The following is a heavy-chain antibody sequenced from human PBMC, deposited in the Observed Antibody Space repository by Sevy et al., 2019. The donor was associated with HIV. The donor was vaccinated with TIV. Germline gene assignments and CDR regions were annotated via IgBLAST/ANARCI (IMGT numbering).Heavy chain of an antibody. J-gene: IGHJ4*02. CDR3: TRGLPMADTPEYYFDY. CDR2: IARNSYEAYGGTT. D-gene: IGHD2-15*01. V-gene: IGHV3-49*03. CDR1: GFTFDDYA. Sequence: SLRLSCTTSGFTFDDYAMSWFHQAPGKGLEWVAFIARNSYEAYGGTTNYAASVKGRFIISRDDSKSIAHLQMNSLKSEGTAVYYCTRGLPMADTPEYYFDYWGQGTLVTVPS.